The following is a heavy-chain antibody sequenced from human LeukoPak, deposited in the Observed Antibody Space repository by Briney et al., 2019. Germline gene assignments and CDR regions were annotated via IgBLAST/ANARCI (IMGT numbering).Heavy chain of an antibody. J-gene: IGHJ5*02. CDR1: GDSFSTYY. D-gene: IGHD3-9*01. V-gene: IGHV4-59*13. CDR3: ARGWDAILTGYYNDARDWFDP. Sequence: SETLSLTCTVSGDSFSTYYVNWIRQSPGKGLEWMGGLYYSGNTIYNPSFKSRATISVDTSKNQFSLKLSSVTAADTAVYYCARGWDAILTGYYNDARDWFDPWGQGTQVTVSS. CDR2: LYYSGNT.